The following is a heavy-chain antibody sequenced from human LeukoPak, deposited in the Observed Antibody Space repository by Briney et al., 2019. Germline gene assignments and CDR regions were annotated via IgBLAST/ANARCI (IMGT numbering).Heavy chain of an antibody. CDR1: GFTFDDYT. V-gene: IGHV3-43*01. CDR3: ARDLVVVPAAIPYYFDY. CDR2: ISWDGGST. Sequence: GGSLRLSCAASGFTFDDYTMHWVRQAPGKGLEWVSLISWDGGSTYYADSVKGRFTISRDNAKNSLYLQMNSLRAEDTAVYYCARDLVVVPAAIPYYFDYWGQGTLVTVSS. D-gene: IGHD2-2*01. J-gene: IGHJ4*02.